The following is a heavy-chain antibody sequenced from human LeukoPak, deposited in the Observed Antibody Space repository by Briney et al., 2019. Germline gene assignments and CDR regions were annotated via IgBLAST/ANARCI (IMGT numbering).Heavy chain of an antibody. Sequence: GRSLRLSCAASGFTFSSYAMHWVRQAPGKGLEWVAVISYDGSNKYYADSVKGRFTISRDNSKNTLYLQMNSLRAEDTAVYYCARDGYYYGSGSYYNVIPVFDYWGQGTLVTVSS. CDR2: ISYDGSNK. V-gene: IGHV3-30-3*01. D-gene: IGHD3-10*01. CDR1: GFTFSSYA. J-gene: IGHJ4*02. CDR3: ARDGYYYGSGSYYNVIPVFDY.